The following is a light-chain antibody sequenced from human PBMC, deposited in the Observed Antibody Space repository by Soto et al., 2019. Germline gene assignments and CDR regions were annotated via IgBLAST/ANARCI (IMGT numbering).Light chain of an antibody. J-gene: IGKJ2*01. V-gene: IGKV1-5*01. CDR1: QNIRNW. CDR2: GAP. Sequence: DTQMTQSPSIVSASVGDRVTITCRASQNIRNWLAWYQQKPGKAPKVLIYGAPNLESGVPSRFSGSGSGTEFTLTISSLQPDDFATYYCQQYDGHFGQGTKVEIK. CDR3: QQYDGH.